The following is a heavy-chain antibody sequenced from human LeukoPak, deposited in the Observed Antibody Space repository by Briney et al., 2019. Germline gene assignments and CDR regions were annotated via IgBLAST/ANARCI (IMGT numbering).Heavy chain of an antibody. V-gene: IGHV3-23*01. CDR2: ISGSDGST. J-gene: IGHJ4*02. CDR3: AKDPDYYDSSGNYFDY. CDR1: GFTFSSYA. D-gene: IGHD3-22*01. Sequence: HPGGSLRLPCAASGFTFSSYAMSWVRQAPGKGLEWVSAISGSDGSTSYADSVRGRFIISRDNSKNTLYLQMNSLRAEDTAVYYCAKDPDYYDSSGNYFDYWGQGTLVTVSS.